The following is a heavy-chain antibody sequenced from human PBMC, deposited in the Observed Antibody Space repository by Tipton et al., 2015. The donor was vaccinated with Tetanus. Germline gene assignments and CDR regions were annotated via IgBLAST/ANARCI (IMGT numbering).Heavy chain of an antibody. CDR3: ARGTGDY. V-gene: IGHV4-61*01. CDR1: GGSLSSGTVY. J-gene: IGHJ4*02. D-gene: IGHD1-14*01. CDR2: IYYSGST. Sequence: TLSLTCTVSGGSLSSGTVYWAWLRQPPGKGLEWIGYIYYSGSTNYNPSLKSRVTISVDTSKNQFSLKLSSVTAADTAVYYCARGTGDYWGQGTLVTVSS.